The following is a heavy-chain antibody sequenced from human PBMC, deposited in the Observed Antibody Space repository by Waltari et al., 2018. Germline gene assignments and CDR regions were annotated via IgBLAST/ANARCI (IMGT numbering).Heavy chain of an antibody. CDR3: ARDAGRGVSYFDY. Sequence: QVQLVKSGAEVKKPGASVKVSCKASGYTFTGYYMHWVRQAPGQGLEWMGWSNPNIGGTNYAHKFQGRVTMTRYTSISTAYMELSRLRSDDTALYYFARDAGRGVSYFDYWGQGTLVTVSS. CDR2: SNPNIGGT. CDR1: GYTFTGYY. V-gene: IGHV1-2*02. D-gene: IGHD2-21*01. J-gene: IGHJ4*02.